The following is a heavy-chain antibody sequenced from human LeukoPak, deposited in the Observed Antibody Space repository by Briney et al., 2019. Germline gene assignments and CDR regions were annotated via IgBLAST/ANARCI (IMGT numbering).Heavy chain of an antibody. J-gene: IGHJ6*03. V-gene: IGHV4-4*07. CDR3: ARGLPSYGDYVDYYFYMDV. CDR1: GDSISGFY. CDR2: ISTSGST. D-gene: IGHD4-17*01. Sequence: PSETLSLTCTVSGDSISGFYWSWIRQPAGKGLQWIGRISTSGSTNYNPSLKCRVTMSVDRSTNEFSLTVRSVTAADTALYYCARGLPSYGDYVDYYFYMDVWGKGTTVTVSS.